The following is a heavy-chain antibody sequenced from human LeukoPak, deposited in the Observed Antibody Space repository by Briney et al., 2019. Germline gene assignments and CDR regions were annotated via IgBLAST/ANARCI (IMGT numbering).Heavy chain of an antibody. J-gene: IGHJ4*02. Sequence: GGSLRLSCAASGFTFSSYAMSWVRQAPGKGLEWVSAISGSGGGTYYADSVKGRFTISRDNSKNTLYLQMNSLRAEDTAVYYCAKGHYSGHDPPRDWGQGTLVTVSS. CDR1: GFTFSSYA. V-gene: IGHV3-23*01. CDR3: AKGHYSGHDPPRD. D-gene: IGHD5-12*01. CDR2: ISGSGGGT.